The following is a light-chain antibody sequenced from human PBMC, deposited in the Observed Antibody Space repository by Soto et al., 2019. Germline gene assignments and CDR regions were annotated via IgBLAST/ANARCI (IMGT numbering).Light chain of an antibody. CDR1: SSDVGGYNY. CDR2: DVS. CDR3: CSYAGSYPVV. V-gene: IGLV2-11*01. Sequence: QSALTQPRSVSGSPGQSVTISCTGTSSDVGGYNYVSWYQQHPGKAPKLMIYDVSKRPSGVPDRFSGSKSGSTASLTISGLQAEDEADYYCCSYAGSYPVVFGGGTKLTVL. J-gene: IGLJ2*01.